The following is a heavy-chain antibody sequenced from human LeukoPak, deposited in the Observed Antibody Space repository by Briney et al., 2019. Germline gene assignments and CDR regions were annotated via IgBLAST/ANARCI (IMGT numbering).Heavy chain of an antibody. V-gene: IGHV3-23*01. CDR3: AKASEILTGYEGLGPSGSMDV. J-gene: IGHJ6*02. D-gene: IGHD3-9*01. Sequence: GGSLRPSCAASGFTFSSYAMSWVRQAPGKGLEWVSAISGSGGSTYYADSVKGRFTISRDNSKNTLYLQMNSLRAEDTAVYYCAKASEILTGYEGLGPSGSMDVWGQGTTVTVSS. CDR2: ISGSGGST. CDR1: GFTFSSYA.